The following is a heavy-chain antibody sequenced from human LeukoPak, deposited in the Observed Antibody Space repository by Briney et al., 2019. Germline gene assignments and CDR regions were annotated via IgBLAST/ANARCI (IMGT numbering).Heavy chain of an antibody. J-gene: IGHJ3*02. D-gene: IGHD6-13*01. V-gene: IGHV4-59*08. CDR1: GDSIRNSY. CDR2: IYYSGST. CDR3: ARPGIAATGNAFDI. Sequence: SETLSLTCTVSGDSIRNSYWSWIRQPPGKGLEWIGHIYYSGSTNFNPSLKSRVTISVDTSKNQFSLKLSSVTAADAAVYYCARPGIAATGNAFDIWGQGTMVTVSS.